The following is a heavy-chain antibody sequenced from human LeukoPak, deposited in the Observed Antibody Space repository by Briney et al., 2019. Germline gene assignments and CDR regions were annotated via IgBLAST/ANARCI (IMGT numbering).Heavy chain of an antibody. CDR3: ATNPYGGHYFDY. J-gene: IGHJ4*02. V-gene: IGHV3-48*02. CDR1: GFTFSSYS. D-gene: IGHD4-23*01. Sequence: GGSLRLSCAASGFTFSSYSMNWVRQAPGKGPEWVSFISSSSTTIDDADSVKGRFTVSRDNAKNSLYLQMNSLRDEDTAVYYCATNPYGGHYFDYWGQGTLVTVSS. CDR2: ISSSSTTI.